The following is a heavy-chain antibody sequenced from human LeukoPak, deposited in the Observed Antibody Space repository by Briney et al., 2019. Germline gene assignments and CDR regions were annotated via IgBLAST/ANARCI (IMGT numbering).Heavy chain of an antibody. V-gene: IGHV4-61*02. D-gene: IGHD3-10*01. CDR2: IYTSGST. CDR3: ARDSITMVRGTGYYFDY. CDR1: GGSISSGSYY. J-gene: IGHJ4*02. Sequence: PSETLSLTCTVSGGSISSGSYYWSWIRQPAGRGLEWIGRIYTSGSTTYHPSLKSRVTISVDTSKNQFSLKLSSVTAAGTAVYYCARDSITMVRGTGYYFDYWGQGTLVTVSS.